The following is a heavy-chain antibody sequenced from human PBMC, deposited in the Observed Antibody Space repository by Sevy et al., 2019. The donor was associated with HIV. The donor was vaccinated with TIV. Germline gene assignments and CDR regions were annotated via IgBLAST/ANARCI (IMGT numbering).Heavy chain of an antibody. CDR3: ARDRVQPSHWYFDL. J-gene: IGHJ2*01. CDR1: GFSFSNSN. D-gene: IGHD3-10*01. Sequence: GGSLRLSCAGAGFSFSNSNMNWVRQAPGKGLQSVSSITSESGYIYYADSVKDRFIISRDNAKNSVYLQMNSLRADDTAVYYCARDRVQPSHWYFDLWGRGTLVTVSS. CDR2: ITSESGYI. V-gene: IGHV3-21*01.